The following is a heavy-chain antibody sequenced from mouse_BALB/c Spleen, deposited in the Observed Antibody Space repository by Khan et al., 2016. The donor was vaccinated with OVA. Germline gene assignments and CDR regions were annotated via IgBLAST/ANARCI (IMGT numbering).Heavy chain of an antibody. Sequence: DLVKPGASVKLSCKASGYTFTSYWINWIKQRPGQGLEWIGRIGPGSGRTYYNEMFKGQATLTIDTSSSTVYIPLSSLSSEDSAVYFCARANYYGSSLDAIDYWGQGTSVTVSS. D-gene: IGHD1-1*01. V-gene: IGHV1S41*01. J-gene: IGHJ4*01. CDR3: ARANYYGSSLDAIDY. CDR1: GYTFTSYW. CDR2: IGPGSGRT.